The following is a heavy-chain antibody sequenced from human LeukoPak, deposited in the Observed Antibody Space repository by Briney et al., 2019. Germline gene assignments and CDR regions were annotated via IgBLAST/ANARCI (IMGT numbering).Heavy chain of an antibody. D-gene: IGHD1-26*01. CDR1: GFNFDEYA. V-gene: IGHV3-43*02. Sequence: PGGSLILSCAASGFNFDEYAMYWVRHAPGKGLEWVSLISGDGGTTSYADSVKGRFTISRDNSENSLNLQMKSLRSEDTALYYCAKARRSGTHYSDFDFWGQGTLVTVCS. CDR2: ISGDGGTT. J-gene: IGHJ4*02. CDR3: AKARRSGTHYSDFDF.